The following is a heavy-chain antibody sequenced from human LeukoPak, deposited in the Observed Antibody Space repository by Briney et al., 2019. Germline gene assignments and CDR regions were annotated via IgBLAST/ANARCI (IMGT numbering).Heavy chain of an antibody. CDR1: GYTLTELS. CDR3: ATGGAYYYGSGSYYKGLSAFDI. Sequence: ASVKVSCKVSGYTLTELSMHSVRQAPGKGLEGLGGFDPEDGETIYAQKFQGRVTMTEDTSTDTAYMELSSLRSEDTAVYYCATGGAYYYGSGSYYKGLSAFDIWGQGTMVTVSS. V-gene: IGHV1-24*01. CDR2: FDPEDGET. J-gene: IGHJ3*02. D-gene: IGHD3-10*01.